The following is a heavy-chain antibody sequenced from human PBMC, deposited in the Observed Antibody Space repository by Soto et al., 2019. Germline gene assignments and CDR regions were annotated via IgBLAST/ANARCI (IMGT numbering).Heavy chain of an antibody. CDR1: GFAISSYA. Sequence: VELLESGGGLVQPGGSLRLSCAASGFAISSYAMTWVRQAPGKGLEWISAISGSSTYTYGADSVRGRFVISRDNSKNPLYLQMNSLRAEDTAVYYCAKAGDHYHSSGSYYGDYYYGMDVWGQGTTVTVSS. CDR3: AKAGDHYHSSGSYYGDYYYGMDV. CDR2: ISGSSTYT. V-gene: IGHV3-23*01. J-gene: IGHJ6*02. D-gene: IGHD3-22*01.